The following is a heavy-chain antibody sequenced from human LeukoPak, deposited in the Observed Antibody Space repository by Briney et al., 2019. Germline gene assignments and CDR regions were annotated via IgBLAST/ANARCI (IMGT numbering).Heavy chain of an antibody. CDR3: ARQALWFFDH. J-gene: IGHJ4*02. D-gene: IGHD2-21*01. V-gene: IGHV4-39*01. Sequence: SETRSLTCTVFAGSISSNSNYWAWIRQPPGRGLEWIGSISYGGSTYYSPSLESRVTISVDTSKNQFSLKLSSVTAADTAVYYCARQALWFFDHWGQGTLVTVSS. CDR2: ISYGGST. CDR1: AGSISSNSNY.